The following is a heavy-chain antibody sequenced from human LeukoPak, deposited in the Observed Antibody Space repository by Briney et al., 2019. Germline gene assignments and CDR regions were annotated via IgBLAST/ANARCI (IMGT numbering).Heavy chain of an antibody. CDR1: GGSISGYY. CDR3: ARLATAGYLNY. CDR2: LYFSGSP. J-gene: IGHJ4*02. V-gene: IGHV4-59*08. Sequence: SETLSLTCTVSGGSISGYYWSWIRQPPGKGLEWIGYLYFSGSPKYNPSLKSRLTISVDTSKNQLSLSLSSVTAADTAVYYCARLATAGYLNYWGQGTLVAVSS. D-gene: IGHD6-19*01.